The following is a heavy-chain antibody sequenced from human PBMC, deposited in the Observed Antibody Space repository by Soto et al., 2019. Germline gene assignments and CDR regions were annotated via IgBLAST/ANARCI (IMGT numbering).Heavy chain of an antibody. CDR1: GGSISSYY. J-gene: IGHJ6*03. CDR2: IYYSGST. V-gene: IGHV4-59*01. D-gene: IGHD3-3*01. Sequence: SETLSLTCTVSGGSISSYYWSWIRQPPGKGLEWIGYIYYSGSTNYNPSLKSRVTISVDTSKNQFSLKLSSVTAADTAVYYCARDRYYDLWSGYDLTPAYYMDVWGKGTTGTVSS. CDR3: ARDRYYDLWSGYDLTPAYYMDV.